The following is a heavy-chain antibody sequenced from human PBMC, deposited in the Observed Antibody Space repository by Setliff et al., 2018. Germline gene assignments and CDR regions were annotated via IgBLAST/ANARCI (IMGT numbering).Heavy chain of an antibody. CDR3: ARGGTFRYFDY. J-gene: IGHJ4*02. D-gene: IGHD5-12*01. CDR2: VYYSGTA. CDR1: GGSFTPYY. V-gene: IGHV4-59*01. Sequence: SETLSLTCTVSGGSFTPYYWSWIRQPPGKGLEWIGYVYYSGTAYYNPSLKSRVTVIVDASKNQFSLRLSSVTAADTAVYYCARGGTFRYFDYWGQGTPVTVSS.